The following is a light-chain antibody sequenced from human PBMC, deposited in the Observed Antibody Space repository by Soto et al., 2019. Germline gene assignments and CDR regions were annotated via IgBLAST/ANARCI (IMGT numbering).Light chain of an antibody. Sequence: PGERATLSCRASRSVSSSYLAWYQQKPGQAPRLLIYGASSRATGIPDRFSGSGSGTDFTLTISRLEPEDFAVYYCQQYGSSPPYTFGQGTKLEIK. CDR1: RSVSSSY. V-gene: IGKV3-20*01. CDR3: QQYGSSPPYT. CDR2: GAS. J-gene: IGKJ2*01.